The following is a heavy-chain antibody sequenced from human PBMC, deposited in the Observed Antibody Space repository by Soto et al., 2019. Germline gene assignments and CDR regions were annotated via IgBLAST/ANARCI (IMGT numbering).Heavy chain of an antibody. CDR2: IYYSGST. Sequence: PSETLSLTCTVSGGSISSYYWSWIRQPPGKGLEWIGYIYYSGSTNYNPSLKSRVTISVDTSKNQFSLKLSSVTAADTAVYYCARSLRGGYSGYDYVWGSYYYYGMDVWGQGTTVTVSS. V-gene: IGHV4-59*01. CDR3: ARSLRGGYSGYDYVWGSYYYYGMDV. D-gene: IGHD5-12*01. CDR1: GGSISSYY. J-gene: IGHJ6*02.